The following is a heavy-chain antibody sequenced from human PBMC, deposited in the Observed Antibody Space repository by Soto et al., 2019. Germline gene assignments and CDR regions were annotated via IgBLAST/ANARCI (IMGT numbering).Heavy chain of an antibody. Sequence: PSETLSLTCTVSGGSISGGSFYWSWIRQHPGKGLEWIGYISYSGNTYYNASLQSRISMSLDSSKNQFSLTLSSVTAADTAVYYCEGKVVVTAIYGTWGQGTLVTVSS. CDR3: EGKVVVTAIYGT. J-gene: IGHJ5*02. CDR2: ISYSGNT. D-gene: IGHD2-21*02. CDR1: GGSISGGSFY. V-gene: IGHV4-31*03.